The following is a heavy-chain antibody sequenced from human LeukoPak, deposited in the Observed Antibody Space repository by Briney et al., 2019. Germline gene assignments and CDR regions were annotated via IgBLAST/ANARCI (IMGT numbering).Heavy chain of an antibody. CDR2: INHSGST. CDR3: ARGRNIDDSSGYYMYYFDY. J-gene: IGHJ4*02. Sequence: TSSQTLSLTCAVSGGSISSGGYSWSWIRQPPGKGLEWIGEINHSGSTNYNPSPKSRVTISVDTSKNQFSLKLSSVTAADTAVYYCARGRNIDDSSGYYMYYFDYWGQGTLVTVSS. V-gene: IGHV4-30-2*01. CDR1: GGSISSGGYS. D-gene: IGHD3-22*01.